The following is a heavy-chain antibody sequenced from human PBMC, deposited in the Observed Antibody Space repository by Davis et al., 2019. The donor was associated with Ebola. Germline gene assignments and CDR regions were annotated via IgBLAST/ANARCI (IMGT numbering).Heavy chain of an antibody. CDR2: INHSGST. J-gene: IGHJ5*01. CDR1: ARSFTGYY. CDR3: ARVQWVGATKGGWFEP. D-gene: IGHD1-26*01. Sequence: PSQTLSLTCPVYARSFTGYYWTWICQPPGKGLEWIGEINHSGSTNYNPSLKSRVTISVDTSKNQFSLKLSSVTAADTAVYYCARVQWVGATKGGWFEPWGQGTLVTVSS. V-gene: IGHV4-34*01.